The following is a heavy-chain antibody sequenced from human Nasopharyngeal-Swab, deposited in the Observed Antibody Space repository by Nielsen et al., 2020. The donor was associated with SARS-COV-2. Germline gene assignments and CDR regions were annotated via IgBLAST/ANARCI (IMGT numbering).Heavy chain of an antibody. Sequence: GESLKISCVASGFIVSYNYMSWVRQVPGKGLEWVSVIYAGGDTYYADSVRGRFTISRDKSKNMVYLQMNSLTVDDTAVYYCVRSLRQWLAHDSWGQGTLVTVSS. CDR3: VRSLRQWLAHDS. D-gene: IGHD6-19*01. V-gene: IGHV3-53*01. J-gene: IGHJ4*02. CDR2: IYAGGDT. CDR1: GFIVSYNY.